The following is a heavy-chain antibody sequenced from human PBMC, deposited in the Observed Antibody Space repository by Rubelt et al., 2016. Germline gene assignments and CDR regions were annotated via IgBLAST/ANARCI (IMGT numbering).Heavy chain of an antibody. CDR3: AKGGQWLVNY. CDR2: INSDGSST. J-gene: IGHJ4*02. Sequence: GKGLVWVSRINSDGSSTSYADSVKGRFTISRDNSKNTLYLQMNSLRAEDTAVYYCAKGGQWLVNYWGQGTLVTVSS. D-gene: IGHD6-19*01. V-gene: IGHV3-74*01.